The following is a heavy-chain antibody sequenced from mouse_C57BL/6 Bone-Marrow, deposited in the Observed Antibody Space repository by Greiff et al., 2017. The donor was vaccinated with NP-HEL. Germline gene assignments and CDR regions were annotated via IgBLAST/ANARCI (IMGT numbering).Heavy chain of an antibody. J-gene: IGHJ3*01. CDR3: ASSFLQFAY. Sequence: ESGPGLVKPSQSLSLTCSVTGYSITSGYYWNWIRQFPGNKLEWMGYISYDGSNNYNPSLKNRISITRDTSKNQFFLKLNSVTTEDTATYYCASSFLQFAYWGQGTLVTVSA. V-gene: IGHV3-6*01. CDR2: ISYDGSN. CDR1: GYSITSGYY.